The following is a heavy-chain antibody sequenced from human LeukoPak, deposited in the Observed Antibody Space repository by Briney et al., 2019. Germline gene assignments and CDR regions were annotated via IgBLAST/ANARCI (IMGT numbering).Heavy chain of an antibody. Sequence: GESLKISCKGSGYSFTSYWIGWVRQMPGKGLEWMGIIYPGDSDTRYSPSFQGQVTISADKSISTAYLQWSSLKASDTAMYYCARHPSSPNLAAAGYYYYYGMDVWGQGTTVTVSS. V-gene: IGHV5-51*01. CDR2: IYPGDSDT. CDR1: GYSFTSYW. J-gene: IGHJ6*02. D-gene: IGHD6-13*01. CDR3: ARHPSSPNLAAAGYYYYYGMDV.